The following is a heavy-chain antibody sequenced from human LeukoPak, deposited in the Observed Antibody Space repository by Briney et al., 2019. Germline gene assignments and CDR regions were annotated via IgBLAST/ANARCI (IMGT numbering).Heavy chain of an antibody. D-gene: IGHD6-19*01. CDR1: GGSISSYY. J-gene: IGHJ4*02. CDR3: ARGGGGSGWYYFDY. Sequence: SETLSLTCTVSGGSISSYYWSWIRQPPGKGLEWIGYIYYSGSTNYNPSLKSRVTISVDTSKNKFSLKLSSGTAADTAVYYCARGGGGSGWYYFDYWGQGTLVTVSS. V-gene: IGHV4-59*01. CDR2: IYYSGST.